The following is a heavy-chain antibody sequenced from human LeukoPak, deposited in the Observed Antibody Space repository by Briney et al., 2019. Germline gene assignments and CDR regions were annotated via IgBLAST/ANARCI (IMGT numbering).Heavy chain of an antibody. J-gene: IGHJ4*02. D-gene: IGHD2-15*01. CDR2: IWYDGSNK. V-gene: IGHV3-33*03. Sequence: PGVSQTLSCTASGFTFSRYDMHWVPQAPGKGLEWVADIWYDGSNKYYADSEKRSVTIYRDNSKHTLYVKINSLRAEDTAVYFCVKGSGAWWLIPFDSWGEGTLVTVS. CDR1: GFTFSRYD. CDR3: VKGSGAWWLIPFDS.